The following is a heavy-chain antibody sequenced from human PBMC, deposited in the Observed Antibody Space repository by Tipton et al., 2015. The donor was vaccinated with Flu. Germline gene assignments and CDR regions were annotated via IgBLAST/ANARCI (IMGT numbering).Heavy chain of an antibody. CDR3: ARSRIIRLDAFGI. D-gene: IGHD3-3*01. Sequence: TLSLTCSVSGSSIGSSYYWAWVRQPPGKGLEWIGNIHQSGSTYYNSFLRSRVTLSVDRSKNQFSLKLSSVTAADTAVYYCARSRIIRLDAFGIWGQGTMVTVSS. CDR1: GSSIGSSYY. V-gene: IGHV4-38-2*01. CDR2: IHQSGST. J-gene: IGHJ3*02.